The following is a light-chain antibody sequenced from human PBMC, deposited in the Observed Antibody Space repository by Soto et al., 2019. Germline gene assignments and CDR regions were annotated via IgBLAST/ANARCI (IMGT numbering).Light chain of an antibody. CDR1: QSVSSTC. J-gene: IGKJ4*01. Sequence: EIVLTQSPDTLSLSPGERATLSCRASQSVSSTCLAWYQQKPGQAPRLLIYRASSRATGIPGRFSGSGSGTDFTLTISRLEPEDFVVYYCQQYESSPLTFGGGTKVEIK. CDR3: QQYESSPLT. V-gene: IGKV3-20*01. CDR2: RAS.